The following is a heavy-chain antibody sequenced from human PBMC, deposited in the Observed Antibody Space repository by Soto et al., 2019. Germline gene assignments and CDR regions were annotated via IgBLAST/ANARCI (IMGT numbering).Heavy chain of an antibody. J-gene: IGHJ4*02. CDR3: ASGLSGYSYVYAHF. Sequence: PSETLSLTCTVTGGSFSTGGPYWSWLRQHTVKGLEWIGSIRDGETTYYNPSLKSRVNMSMDTSKRQLSLDMRSLTVADTAIYFCASGLSGYSYVYAHFWGQGILVTVSS. D-gene: IGHD5-18*01. V-gene: IGHV4-31*03. CDR1: GGSFSTGGPY. CDR2: IRDGETT.